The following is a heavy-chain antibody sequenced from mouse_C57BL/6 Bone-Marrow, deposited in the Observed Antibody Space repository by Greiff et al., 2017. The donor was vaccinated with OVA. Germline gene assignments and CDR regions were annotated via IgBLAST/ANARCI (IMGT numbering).Heavy chain of an antibody. CDR3: ARSNYYGRGYEAMDN. V-gene: IGHV1-78*01. J-gene: IGHJ4*01. D-gene: IGHD1-1*01. Sequence: VQLQQSDAELVQPGASVKISCKVSGYTFTDHTIHWMKQRPEQGLEWIGYIYPRDGSTKYNEKFKGKATLTADKSSSTAYMQLNSLTSEDSAVYFCARSNYYGRGYEAMDNWGQGTSVTVSS. CDR2: IYPRDGST. CDR1: GYTFTDHT.